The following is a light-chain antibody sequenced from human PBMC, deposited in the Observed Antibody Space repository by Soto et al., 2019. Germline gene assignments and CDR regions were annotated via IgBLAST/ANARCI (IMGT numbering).Light chain of an antibody. CDR1: QSLLHSNGNKY. J-gene: IGKJ2*01. CDR2: LGS. CDR3: MHHQRSHT. V-gene: IGKV2-28*01. Sequence: DIVMTQSPLSLPVTPGVPASISCRSSQSLLHSNGNKYLDWYLLKLGQPPQLMFYLGSNRASGVPYTFSGSRSGTDLTLNITNLAAEDVGVYYCMHHQRSHTFGQGTKLEIK.